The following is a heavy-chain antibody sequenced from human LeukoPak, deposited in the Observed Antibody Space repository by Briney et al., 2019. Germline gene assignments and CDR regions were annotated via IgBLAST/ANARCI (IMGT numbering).Heavy chain of an antibody. CDR1: GGSISSSSYY. V-gene: IGHV4-39*07. Sequence: ASETLSLTCTVSGGSISSSSYYWGWIRQPPGKGLEWIGSIYYSGSAYYNPSLKSRVTISVDTSKKQFSLKLGSVTAADTAVYYCARGDTVAARPGRFDSWAREPWSPSPQ. CDR3: ARGDTVAARPGRFDS. D-gene: IGHD6-6*01. CDR2: IYYSGSA. J-gene: IGHJ4*02.